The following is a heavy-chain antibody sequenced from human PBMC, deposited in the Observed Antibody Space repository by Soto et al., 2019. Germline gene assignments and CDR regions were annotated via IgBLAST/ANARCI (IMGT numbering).Heavy chain of an antibody. D-gene: IGHD1-26*01. CDR1: CNAFPSYG. J-gene: IGHJ5*02. CDR2: ISAYNGNT. V-gene: IGHV1-18*04. CDR3: AREPLPPGKNSFDP. Sequence: ASVKVSFKASCNAFPSYGISGVGPAPGQGLEWMGSISAYNGNTNYAQKLQGRVTMTTDTSTSTAYMELRSLRSDDTAVYYCAREPLPPGKNSFDPSGHGTLVTVSS.